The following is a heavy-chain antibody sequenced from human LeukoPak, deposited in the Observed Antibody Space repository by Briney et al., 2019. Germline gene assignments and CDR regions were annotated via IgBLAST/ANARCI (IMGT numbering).Heavy chain of an antibody. CDR2: IWYDGSNK. CDR1: GFTFSSYG. CDR3: ARDWRRDYYFDY. V-gene: IGHV3-33*01. D-gene: IGHD3-3*01. Sequence: GGSLRLSCAASGFTFSSYGMHWVRQAPGKGLEWVAVIWYDGSNKYYADSAKGRFTISRDNSKNTLYLQMNSLRAEDTAVYYCARDWRRDYYFDYWGQGTLVTVSS. J-gene: IGHJ4*02.